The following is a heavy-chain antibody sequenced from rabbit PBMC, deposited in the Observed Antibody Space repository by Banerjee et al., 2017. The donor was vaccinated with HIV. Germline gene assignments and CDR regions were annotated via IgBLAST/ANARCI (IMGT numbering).Heavy chain of an antibody. Sequence: GFSFSNNYVMCWVRQAPGKGLEWIGCIYTGSSASIYYASWAKGRFTISKTSSTTVTLQMTSLTAADTATHFCARDLAGVIGWNFNLWGPGTLVTVS. CDR2: IYTGSSASI. CDR3: ARDLAGVIGWNFNL. J-gene: IGHJ4*01. CDR1: GFSFSNNYV. V-gene: IGHV1S40*01. D-gene: IGHD4-1*01.